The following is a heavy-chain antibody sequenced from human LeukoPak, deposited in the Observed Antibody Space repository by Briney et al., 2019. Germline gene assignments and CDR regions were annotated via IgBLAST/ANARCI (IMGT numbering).Heavy chain of an antibody. CDR3: ARDPRTLAYGMAV. CDR1: GGSISAYC. D-gene: IGHD1-1*01. V-gene: IGHV4-59*01. Sequence: SETLSLTCTVSGGSISAYCWSWIRQPPGKGLEWIAYICNSGSTNYNPSLKSRVTISVDTSKNQFSLKLSSVTAADTAVYYCARDPRTLAYGMAVWGQGTTVTVSS. CDR2: ICNSGST. J-gene: IGHJ6*02.